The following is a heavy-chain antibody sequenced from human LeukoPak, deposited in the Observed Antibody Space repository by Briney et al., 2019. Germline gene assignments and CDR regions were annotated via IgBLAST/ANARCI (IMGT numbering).Heavy chain of an antibody. Sequence: QPGGSLRLSCAASGFTFSSYEMNWVRQAPGKGLEWVPYISSSDSTIYYADSVKGRFTISRDNAKNSLYLQMNSLRAEDTAVYYCARGRFGYNYDYWGQGTLVTVSS. CDR3: ARGRFGYNYDY. V-gene: IGHV3-48*03. CDR1: GFTFSSYE. D-gene: IGHD1-1*01. CDR2: ISSSDSTI. J-gene: IGHJ4*02.